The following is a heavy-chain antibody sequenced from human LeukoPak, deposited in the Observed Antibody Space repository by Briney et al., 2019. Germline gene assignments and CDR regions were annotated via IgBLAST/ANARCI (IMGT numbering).Heavy chain of an antibody. Sequence: GGSLRLSCAASGFTFSDYYMSWIRQAPGKGLEWVSYISGSGSTIYYADSVKGRFTISRDNARNSLYLQMNSLRAEDTAVYYCARDGLAAATLHWCFDLWGRGTLVTVSS. CDR1: GFTFSDYY. CDR2: ISGSGSTI. CDR3: ARDGLAAATLHWCFDL. J-gene: IGHJ2*01. V-gene: IGHV3-11*04. D-gene: IGHD2-15*01.